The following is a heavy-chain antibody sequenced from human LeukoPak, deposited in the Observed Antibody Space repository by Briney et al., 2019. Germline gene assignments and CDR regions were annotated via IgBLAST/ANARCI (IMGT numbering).Heavy chain of an antibody. D-gene: IGHD4-17*01. CDR1: GGSFSGYY. J-gene: IGHJ4*02. Sequence: SETLSLTCAVYGGSFSGYYWSWIRQPPGKGLEWIGEINHSGSTNYNPSLKSRVTISVDTSNNQFSLKLSSVTAADTAVYYCARVRGYGDDPYYFDYWGQGTLVTVSS. CDR2: INHSGST. V-gene: IGHV4-34*01. CDR3: ARVRGYGDDPYYFDY.